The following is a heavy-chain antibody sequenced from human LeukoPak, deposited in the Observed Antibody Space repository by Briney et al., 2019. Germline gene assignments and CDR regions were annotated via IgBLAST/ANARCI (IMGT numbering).Heavy chain of an antibody. CDR3: ARELAAAGTTPGY. J-gene: IGHJ4*02. Sequence: PGGSLRLSCAASGFTFSDYYMSWIRKAPGKALEWVSYNSSSSSYTKYAHSVKGRFTISRDNAKNSLYLQMNSLRAEDTAVYYCARELAAAGTTPGYWGQGTLVTVSS. V-gene: IGHV3-11*06. CDR2: NSSSSSYT. D-gene: IGHD6-13*01. CDR1: GFTFSDYY.